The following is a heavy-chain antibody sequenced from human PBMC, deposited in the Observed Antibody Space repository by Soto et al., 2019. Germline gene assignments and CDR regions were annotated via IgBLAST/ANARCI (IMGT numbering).Heavy chain of an antibody. CDR1: GGSISSSYY. J-gene: IGHJ4*02. V-gene: IGHV4-39*02. CDR3: AREQDPPADAYNFGY. Sequence: QLQLQESGPGLVKPSETLSLTCTVSGGSISSSYYWGWIRQPPGKGLEWIGSIKYRGSTSYNPSLNSRLTIAVDTSKNQFSLKLSSVTAADTAVYYCAREQDPPADAYNFGYWGQGTPVAVSS. CDR2: IKYRGST. D-gene: IGHD1-1*01.